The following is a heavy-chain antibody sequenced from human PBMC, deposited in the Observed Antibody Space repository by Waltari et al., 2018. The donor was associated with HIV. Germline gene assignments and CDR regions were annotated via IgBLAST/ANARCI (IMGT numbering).Heavy chain of an antibody. V-gene: IGHV4-31*01. CDR1: GGSISSGGYY. Sequence: QVQLQESGPGLVKPSQTLSLTCTVSGGSISSGGYYWSWIRQHPGKGLEWIGYIYYSGSTYYNPSLKSLVTISVDTSKNQFSLKLSSVTAADTAVYYCARAQPYYYDSSGYAWAFDIWGQGTMVTVSS. CDR3: ARAQPYYYDSSGYAWAFDI. D-gene: IGHD3-22*01. J-gene: IGHJ3*02. CDR2: IYYSGST.